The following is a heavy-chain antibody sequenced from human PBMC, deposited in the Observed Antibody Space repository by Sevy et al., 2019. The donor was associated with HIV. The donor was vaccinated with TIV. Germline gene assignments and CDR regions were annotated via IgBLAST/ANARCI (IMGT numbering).Heavy chain of an antibody. CDR1: GYTFTGHY. CDR3: ARVFPYCSGGSCYSPYDAFDI. J-gene: IGHJ3*02. V-gene: IGHV1-2*02. Sequence: ASVKVSCKASGYTFTGHYMHWVRQAPGQGLEWMGWINPNGGSTDYAQKFQGRVTLTRDTSISTAYLELSRLTSDDTAVYYCARVFPYCSGGSCYSPYDAFDIWDQRTMVTVSS. CDR2: INPNGGST. D-gene: IGHD2-15*01.